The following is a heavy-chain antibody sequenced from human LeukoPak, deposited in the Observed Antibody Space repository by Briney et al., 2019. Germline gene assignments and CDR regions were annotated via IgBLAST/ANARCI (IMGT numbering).Heavy chain of an antibody. V-gene: IGHV4-59*01. J-gene: IGHJ6*02. Sequence: PSETLSLTCTVSGGSISSYYWSWIRQPPGKGLEWIGYIYYSGSTNYNPSLKSRVTISVDTSKSQFSLKLSSVTAADTAVYYCARTPAYSSSWYPLVYYYYGMDVWGQGTTVTVSS. CDR1: GGSISSYY. CDR3: ARTPAYSSSWYPLVYYYYGMDV. D-gene: IGHD6-13*01. CDR2: IYYSGST.